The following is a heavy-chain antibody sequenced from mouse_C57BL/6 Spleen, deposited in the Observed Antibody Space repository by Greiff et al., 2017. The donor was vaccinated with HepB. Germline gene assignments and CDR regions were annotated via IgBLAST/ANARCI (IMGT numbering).Heavy chain of an antibody. D-gene: IGHD2-5*01. CDR2: IYPGDGDT. CDR3: AKDSNFFWYFDV. J-gene: IGHJ1*03. CDR1: GYAFSSSW. V-gene: IGHV1-82*01. Sequence: QVQLQQSGPELVKPGASVKISCKASGYAFSSSWMNWVKQRPGKGLEWIGRIYPGDGDTNYNGKFKGKATLTADKSSSTAYMQLSSLTSEDSAVYFCAKDSNFFWYFDVWGTGTTVTVSS.